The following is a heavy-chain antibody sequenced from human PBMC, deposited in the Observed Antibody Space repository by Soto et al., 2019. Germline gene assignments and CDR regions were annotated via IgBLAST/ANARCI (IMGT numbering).Heavy chain of an antibody. D-gene: IGHD4-17*01. CDR2: ISYDGSNK. J-gene: IGHJ4*02. CDR3: AKDLGRGLGDYGEEIDY. V-gene: IGHV3-30*18. CDR1: GFTFSRNG. Sequence: QVQLVESGGGVVQPGRSLRLSCAASGFTFSRNGMHWVRQAPGKGLEWVAVISYDGSNKDYADSVKGRFTISRDNSKNTLYMQMNSLRAEDTAVYYCAKDLGRGLGDYGEEIDYWGQGTLVTVAS.